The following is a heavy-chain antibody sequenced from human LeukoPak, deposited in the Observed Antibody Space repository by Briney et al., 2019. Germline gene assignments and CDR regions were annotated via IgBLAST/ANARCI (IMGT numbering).Heavy chain of an antibody. CDR1: GGSISSGDYY. V-gene: IGHV4-30-4*08. CDR3: ARDHEGYSSVHNQNWFDP. J-gene: IGHJ5*02. D-gene: IGHD6-25*01. CDR2: IYYSGST. Sequence: PSQTQSLTCTVSGGSISSGDYYWSWIRQPPGKGLEWIGYIYYSGSTYYNPSLKSRVTISVDTSKNQFSLKLSSVTAADTAVYYCARDHEGYSSVHNQNWFDPWGQGTLVTVSS.